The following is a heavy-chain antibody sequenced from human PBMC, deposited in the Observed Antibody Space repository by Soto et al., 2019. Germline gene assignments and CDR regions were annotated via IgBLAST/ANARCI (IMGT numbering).Heavy chain of an antibody. CDR2: IYSGGST. D-gene: IGHD3-10*01. Sequence: EVQLVESGGGLIQPGGSLRLSCAASGFTVSSNYMSWVRQAPGKGLEWVSVIYSGGSTYYADSVKGRFTISRDNSKNTLYLQMNSLRAEDTAVYYCARGKDYGSGSDSGYWGQGTLVTVSS. V-gene: IGHV3-53*01. CDR1: GFTVSSNY. J-gene: IGHJ4*02. CDR3: ARGKDYGSGSDSGY.